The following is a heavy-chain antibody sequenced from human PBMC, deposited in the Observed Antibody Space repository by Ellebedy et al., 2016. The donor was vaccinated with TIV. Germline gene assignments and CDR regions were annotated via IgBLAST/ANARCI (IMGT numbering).Heavy chain of an antibody. CDR1: GFTFGSYA. J-gene: IGHJ4*02. CDR2: ISGSTGST. Sequence: PGGSLRLSCAASGFTFGSYALSWVRQAPGKGLEWVSAISGSTGSTYYADSVKGRFTISRDNSKNRLYLQMNSLRAEDTAVYYCAKDRHSIAASGGYFDYWGQGTLVTVSS. CDR3: AKDRHSIAASGGYFDY. D-gene: IGHD6-13*01. V-gene: IGHV3-23*01.